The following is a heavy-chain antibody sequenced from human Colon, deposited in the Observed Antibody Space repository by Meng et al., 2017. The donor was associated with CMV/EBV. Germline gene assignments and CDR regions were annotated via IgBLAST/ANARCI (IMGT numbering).Heavy chain of an antibody. CDR1: GFKFSTYG. D-gene: IGHD3-3*01. J-gene: IGHJ4*02. Sequence: RLSCAASGFKFSTYGRHWVRQAPGKGLEWVAFISYDESNEYYADSVKGRFTISRDNSKNTLYLQMNSLRAEDTAVYFCANVLEWLSDWGQGTLVTVSS. CDR2: ISYDESNE. CDR3: ANVLEWLSD. V-gene: IGHV3-30*02.